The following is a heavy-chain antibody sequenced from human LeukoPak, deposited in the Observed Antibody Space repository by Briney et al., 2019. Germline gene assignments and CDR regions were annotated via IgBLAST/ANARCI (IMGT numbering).Heavy chain of an antibody. D-gene: IGHD6-13*01. V-gene: IGHV4-34*01. J-gene: IGHJ6*04. CDR3: AREYSSSWYTLDV. Sequence: PSETLSLTCAVYGGSFSGYYWSWIRQPPGKGLEWIGEINHSGSTNYNPSLKSRVTISVDTSKNQFSLKLSSVTAADTAVYYCAREYSSSWYTLDVWGKGTTVTISS. CDR1: GGSFSGYY. CDR2: INHSGST.